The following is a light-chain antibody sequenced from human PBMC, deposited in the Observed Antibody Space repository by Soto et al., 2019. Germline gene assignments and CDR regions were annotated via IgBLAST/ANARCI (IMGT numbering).Light chain of an antibody. V-gene: IGLV1-40*01. CDR2: GNI. CDR3: QSYDSSLNVWV. CDR1: SSNIGTGYD. J-gene: IGLJ3*02. Sequence: QSVLTQPPSVSGAPGQRVTISCTGSSSNIGTGYDVHWYQHLPGTAPKLLIYGNINRPSGVPDRFSGSMSGTSASLAITGLQAEDEAEYYFQSYDSSLNVWVFGGGTKLTVL.